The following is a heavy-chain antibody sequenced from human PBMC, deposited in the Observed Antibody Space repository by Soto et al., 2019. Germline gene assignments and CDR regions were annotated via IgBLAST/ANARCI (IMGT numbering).Heavy chain of an antibody. CDR2: IGTDGNT. CDR3: VRKYPGTRPFDY. V-gene: IGHV3-23*01. Sequence: PGGSLRLSCAASGFTFNSYAMNWVRQAPGKGLAWVSAIGTDGNTYYANSVKGRFTISRDNSRTTLYLQMNSLRVEDTALYYCVRKYPGTRPFDYWGQGTLLTVS. D-gene: IGHD2-2*01. CDR1: GFTFNSYA. J-gene: IGHJ4*01.